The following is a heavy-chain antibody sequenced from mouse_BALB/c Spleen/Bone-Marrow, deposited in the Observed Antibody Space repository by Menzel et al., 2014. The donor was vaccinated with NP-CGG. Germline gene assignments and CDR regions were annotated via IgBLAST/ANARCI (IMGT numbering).Heavy chain of an antibody. J-gene: IGHJ4*01. CDR1: GFSLTNYG. Sequence: VQLVESGPGLVQPSQSLSITCTVSGFSLTNYGVHWVRLSPGKGLEWLGVIWNSGNTNYNAAFISRLSINMDNSKSQVFFKMNSLQANDTAVYYCARNYEGVGAMDYWGQGTSVTVSS. CDR3: ARNYEGVGAMDY. D-gene: IGHD1-1*01. CDR2: IWNSGNT. V-gene: IGHV2-2*02.